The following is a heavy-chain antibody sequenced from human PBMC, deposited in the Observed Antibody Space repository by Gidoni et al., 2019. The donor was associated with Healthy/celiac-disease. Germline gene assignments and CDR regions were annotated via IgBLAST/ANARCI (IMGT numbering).Heavy chain of an antibody. Sequence: QVQLVQSGAEVKKPGSSVKVSCKASGGTFSSYAISWVRQAPGQGLEWMGRIIPSLGIANYAQKFQGRVTITADKSTSTAYMELSSLRSEDTAVYYCARQRDGYNSIDYWGQGTLVTVSS. V-gene: IGHV1-69*04. J-gene: IGHJ4*02. CDR1: GGTFSSYA. CDR2: IIPSLGIA. CDR3: ARQRDGYNSIDY. D-gene: IGHD5-12*01.